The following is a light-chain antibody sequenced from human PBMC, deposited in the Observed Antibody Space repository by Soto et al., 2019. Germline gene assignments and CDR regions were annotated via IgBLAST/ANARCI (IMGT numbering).Light chain of an antibody. CDR2: TAS. CDR1: QNINNY. CDR3: QQNYSVPLT. V-gene: IGKV1-39*01. J-gene: IGKJ4*01. Sequence: DIQMTQSPSSLSASVGDRVTITCRASQNINNYLNWYQQKSGEAPKLLIYTASILHSGVPARVSGSGSGTEFILTISSLQPEDVATYYCQQNYSVPLTFGGGTKVDIK.